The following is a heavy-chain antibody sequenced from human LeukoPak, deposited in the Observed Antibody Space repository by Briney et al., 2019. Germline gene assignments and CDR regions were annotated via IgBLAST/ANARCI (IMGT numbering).Heavy chain of an antibody. D-gene: IGHD4/OR15-4a*01. J-gene: IGHJ4*02. CDR3: AKSLRGYGGYDY. CDR2: MSDSDDTT. V-gene: IGHV3-23*01. Sequence: GSLRLSCAASGFPFTHFAMSWVRQAPGKGLEAVATMSDSDDTTYHAASVMGRFTISRDKSKNILYLEMTSLRAEDTGKYFCAKSLRGYGGYDYWGQGTQVTVSS. CDR1: GFPFTHFA.